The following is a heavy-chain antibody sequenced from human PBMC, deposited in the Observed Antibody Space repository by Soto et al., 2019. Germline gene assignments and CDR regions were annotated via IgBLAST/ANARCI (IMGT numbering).Heavy chain of an antibody. Sequence: QVQLVQSGAEVKKPGASVKVSCKVSGHTLSDFSMHWVRQAPGRGLEWMGGFDPEDGDPIYAQNFQGRVTMTEDSSTDTAYMELSSLGSEDTAMYYSATDLLTAVAGEEGYWGQGTLVTVSS. V-gene: IGHV1-24*01. CDR2: FDPEDGDP. D-gene: IGHD6-19*01. CDR1: GHTLSDFS. J-gene: IGHJ4*02. CDR3: ATDLLTAVAGEEGY.